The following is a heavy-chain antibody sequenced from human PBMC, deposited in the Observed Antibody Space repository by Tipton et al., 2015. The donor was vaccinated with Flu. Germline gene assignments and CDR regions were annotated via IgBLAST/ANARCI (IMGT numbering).Heavy chain of an antibody. CDR3: ARLRANYYDSSGYSDY. CDR1: GDSISTTIYY. Sequence: TLSLTCTVSGDSISTTIYYWGWVRQPPGKGLEWIGSIYYSGTTYYNPSLKSRVTISVDSSKNEFPLTLASLTAADTAVYYCARLRANYYDSSGYSDYWGQETLVTVSS. V-gene: IGHV4-39*06. D-gene: IGHD3-22*01. CDR2: IYYSGTT. J-gene: IGHJ4*02.